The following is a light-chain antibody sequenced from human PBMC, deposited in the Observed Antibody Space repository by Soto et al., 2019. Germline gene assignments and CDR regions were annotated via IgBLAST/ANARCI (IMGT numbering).Light chain of an antibody. CDR3: SSYTRSGLFV. V-gene: IGLV2-14*01. CDR1: SSDVGAYNY. Sequence: QSALTQPASVSGSPGQSITISCTGTSSDVGAYNYVSWYQQHPDKAPKVMIYEVTNRPSGVSNRFSGSQSGNTASLTISGLQAEDEADYYCSSYTRSGLFVFGTGTKLTVL. CDR2: EVT. J-gene: IGLJ1*01.